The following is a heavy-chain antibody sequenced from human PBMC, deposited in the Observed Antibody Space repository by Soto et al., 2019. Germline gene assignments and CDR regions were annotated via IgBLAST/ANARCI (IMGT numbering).Heavy chain of an antibody. CDR2: IVGSGGNI. CDR1: GFTFSSYA. Sequence: EVQLLESGGGLVQPGGSLRLSCAASGFTSGFTFSSYAMSWVRQAPGKGLEWVSVIVGSGGNIYYADSVKGRFTISRDNSKNKVYLKMNSLRAEDTDVYYCAKERSVSGWYYYYGMDVWGQGTTVTVSS. J-gene: IGHJ6*02. D-gene: IGHD6-19*01. CDR3: AKERSVSGWYYYYGMDV. V-gene: IGHV3-23*01.